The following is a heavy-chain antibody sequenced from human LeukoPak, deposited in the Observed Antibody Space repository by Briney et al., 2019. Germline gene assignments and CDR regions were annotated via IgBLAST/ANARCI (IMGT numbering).Heavy chain of an antibody. D-gene: IGHD2-15*01. CDR1: NELITHSTYY. V-gene: IGHV4-39*07. CDR3: VRAVSLLPPAW. CDR2: INYRGTINYRGGTGMP. J-gene: IGHJ4*02. Sequence: SETLSLTCSVSNELITHSTYYWGWVRQPPGKGLEWIGSINYRGTINYRGGTGMPYYNPSLKSRVTILGDTSENQFFLKVNSVTAADTGVYYCVRAVSLLPPAWWGQGILVTVSS.